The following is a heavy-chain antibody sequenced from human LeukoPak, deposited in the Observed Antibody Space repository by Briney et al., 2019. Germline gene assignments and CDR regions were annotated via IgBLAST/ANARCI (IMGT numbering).Heavy chain of an antibody. Sequence: PGGSLRLSCAASGFTFSSYSMNWVRQAPGKGLEWVSSISSDSSYIYYADSVKGRFTISRDNAKNSLYLQMNSLRAEDTALYYCARNRAYYYYGMDVWGQGTTVTVSS. V-gene: IGHV3-21*01. CDR1: GFTFSSYS. CDR2: ISSDSSYI. CDR3: ARNRAYYYYGMDV. J-gene: IGHJ6*02.